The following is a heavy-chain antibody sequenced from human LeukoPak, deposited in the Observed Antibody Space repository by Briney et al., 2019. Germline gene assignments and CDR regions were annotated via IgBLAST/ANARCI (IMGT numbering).Heavy chain of an antibody. CDR2: INHSGST. J-gene: IGHJ4*02. Sequence: SETLSLTCTVSGGSISGYYWSWIRQPPGKGLEWIGEINHSGSTNYNPSLKSRVTISVDTSKNQFSLKLSSVTAADTAVYYCARLRYSSSWYKPATDYWGQGTLVTVSS. D-gene: IGHD6-13*01. CDR3: ARLRYSSSWYKPATDY. CDR1: GGSISGYY. V-gene: IGHV4-34*01.